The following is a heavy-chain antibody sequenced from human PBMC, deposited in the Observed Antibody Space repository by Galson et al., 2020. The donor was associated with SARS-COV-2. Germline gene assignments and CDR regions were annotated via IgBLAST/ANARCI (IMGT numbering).Heavy chain of an antibody. D-gene: IGHD6-6*01. Sequence: SLKISCAASGFTFDDYAMHWVRQAPGKGLEWVSGISWNSGSIGYADSVKGRFTISRDNAKNSLYLQMNSLRAEDTALYYCAKDIQAAHYGMDVWGQGTTVTVSS. J-gene: IGHJ6*02. CDR2: ISWNSGSI. V-gene: IGHV3-9*01. CDR3: AKDIQAAHYGMDV. CDR1: GFTFDDYA.